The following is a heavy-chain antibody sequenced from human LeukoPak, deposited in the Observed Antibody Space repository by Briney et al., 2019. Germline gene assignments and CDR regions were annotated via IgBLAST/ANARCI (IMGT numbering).Heavy chain of an antibody. CDR1: GLTFSSYW. CDR3: ARSLGRYCSGGPCYYFDY. J-gene: IGHJ4*02. Sequence: GGSLRLSCAASGLTFSSYWMTWVRQAPGKGLEWVANINQDGSEKYYVDSVKGRLTISRDNAKNSLYLQMNSLGAEDTAVYYCARSLGRYCSGGPCYYFDYWGQGTLVTVSS. CDR2: INQDGSEK. D-gene: IGHD2-15*01. V-gene: IGHV3-7*01.